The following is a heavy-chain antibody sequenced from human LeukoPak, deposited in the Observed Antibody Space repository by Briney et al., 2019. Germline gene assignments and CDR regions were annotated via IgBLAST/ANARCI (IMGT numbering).Heavy chain of an antibody. Sequence: ASVKVSCKASGYTFTSYGISWVRQAPGQGLEWMGWISAYNGNTNYAQRLQGRVTMTTDTSTSTAYMELRSLRSDDTAVYYCARDARITMVRGVDPIDYWGQGTLVTVSS. V-gene: IGHV1-18*01. CDR3: ARDARITMVRGVDPIDY. D-gene: IGHD3-10*01. J-gene: IGHJ4*02. CDR2: ISAYNGNT. CDR1: GYTFTSYG.